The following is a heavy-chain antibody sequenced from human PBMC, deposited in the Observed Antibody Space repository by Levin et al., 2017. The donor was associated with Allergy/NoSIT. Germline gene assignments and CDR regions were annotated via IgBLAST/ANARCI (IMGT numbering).Heavy chain of an antibody. J-gene: IGHJ4*02. CDR2: ISSSGSTI. V-gene: IGHV3-48*03. Sequence: SCAASGFTFSSYEMNWVRQAPGKGLEWVSYISSSGSTIYYADSVKGRFTISRDNAKNSLYLQMNSLRAEDTAVYYCARDQATGYSSGWTHWGQGTLVTVSS. CDR3: ARDQATGYSSGWTH. D-gene: IGHD6-19*01. CDR1: GFTFSSYE.